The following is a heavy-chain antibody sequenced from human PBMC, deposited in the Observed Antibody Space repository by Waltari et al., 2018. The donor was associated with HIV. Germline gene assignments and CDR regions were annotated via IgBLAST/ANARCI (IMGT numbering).Heavy chain of an antibody. CDR1: GYPLARYG. Sequence: VQLVQAGAEVKKPGAAVTVSSKASGYPLARYGVRWERQAPGQGLEWMGWISAYNGNTNYAQKLQGRVTMTTDTSTSTAYMELRSLRSDDTAVYYCARDSKGDFWSGPISKDYWGQGTLVTVSS. CDR2: ISAYNGNT. V-gene: IGHV1-18*04. CDR3: ARDSKGDFWSGPISKDY. J-gene: IGHJ4*02. D-gene: IGHD3-3*01.